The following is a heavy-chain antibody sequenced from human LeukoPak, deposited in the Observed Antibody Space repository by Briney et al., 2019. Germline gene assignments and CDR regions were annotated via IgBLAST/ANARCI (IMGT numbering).Heavy chain of an antibody. CDR1: GFIVSHKY. D-gene: IGHD3-22*01. V-gene: IGHV3-66*01. J-gene: IGHJ4*02. CDR3: ARGQIDLLRNYFDS. CDR2: IYTGGNT. Sequence: GGSLRLSCAASGFIVSHKYMAWVRQAPGKGLEWLPIIYTGGNTVSAESVKGRFSISRDDSRNTVHLQMNNLRDDDTAVYYCARGQIDLLRNYFDSWGPGTLVAVFS.